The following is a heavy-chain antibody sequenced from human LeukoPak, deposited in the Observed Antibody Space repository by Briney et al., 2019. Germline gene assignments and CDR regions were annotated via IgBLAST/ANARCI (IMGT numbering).Heavy chain of an antibody. V-gene: IGHV1-2*02. CDR1: GYTFTGYY. CDR3: ARDRITIFGVATNWFDP. CDR2: INPNSGGT. J-gene: IGHJ5*02. D-gene: IGHD3-3*01. Sequence: ASVKVSCKASGYTFTGYYMHWVRQAPGQGLEWMGWINPNSGGTNYAQKFQGRVTMTRDTSISTAYMELSRLRSDDTAVYYCARDRITIFGVATNWFDPWGQGTLVTVSS.